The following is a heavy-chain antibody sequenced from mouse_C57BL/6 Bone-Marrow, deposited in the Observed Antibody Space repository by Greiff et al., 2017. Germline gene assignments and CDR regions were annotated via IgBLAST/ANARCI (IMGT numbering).Heavy chain of an antibody. CDR2: IDPETGGT. CDR3: TRYYYGSSSYWYFDV. Sequence: VKLQESGAELVRPGASVTLSCKASGYTFTDYEMHWVKQTPVHGLEWIGAIDPETGGTAYNQKFKGKAILTADKSSSTAYMELRSLISEDSAVYYCTRYYYGSSSYWYFDVWGTGTTVTVSS. D-gene: IGHD1-1*01. V-gene: IGHV1-15*01. J-gene: IGHJ1*03. CDR1: GYTFTDYE.